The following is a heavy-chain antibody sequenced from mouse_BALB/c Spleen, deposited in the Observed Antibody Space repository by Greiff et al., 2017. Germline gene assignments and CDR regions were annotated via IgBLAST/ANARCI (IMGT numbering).Heavy chain of an antibody. CDR2: INSNGGST. D-gene: IGHD2-10*01. V-gene: IGHV5-6-3*01. CDR3: ARRAYYGNYYYAMDY. CDR1: GFTFSSYG. Sequence: EVKLQESGGGLVQPGGSLKLSCAASGFTFSSYGMSWVRQTPDKRLELVATINSNGGSTYYPDSVKGRFTISRDNAKNTLYLQMSSLKSEDTAMYYCARRAYYGNYYYAMDYWGQGTSVTVSS. J-gene: IGHJ4*01.